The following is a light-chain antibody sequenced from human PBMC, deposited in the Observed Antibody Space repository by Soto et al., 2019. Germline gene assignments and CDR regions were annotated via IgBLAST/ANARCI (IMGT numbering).Light chain of an antibody. V-gene: IGKV3-11*01. Sequence: EIVLTQSPATLSLSPGERATLSCRASQSVSSYLAWYQQKPGQAPRLLIYDASNRATGIPARFSGSGSGTDFTLTISSLEPEDVAVYYCQPRSNWPRTFGQGTKVEIK. CDR1: QSVSSY. CDR3: QPRSNWPRT. J-gene: IGKJ1*01. CDR2: DAS.